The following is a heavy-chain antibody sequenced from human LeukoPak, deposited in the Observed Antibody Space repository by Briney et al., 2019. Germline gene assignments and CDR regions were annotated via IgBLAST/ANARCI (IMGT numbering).Heavy chain of an antibody. D-gene: IGHD1-26*01. CDR3: ARQIVGATGLDY. Sequence: GGSLRLSCAASGFTFSSYEMKWVRQAPGKGLEWVSYISSSGRTVYYADSVKGRFTISRDNAKDSLYLQMNSLRAEDTAVYYCARQIVGATGLDYWGQGTLVTVSS. CDR1: GFTFSSYE. CDR2: ISSSGRTV. J-gene: IGHJ4*02. V-gene: IGHV3-48*03.